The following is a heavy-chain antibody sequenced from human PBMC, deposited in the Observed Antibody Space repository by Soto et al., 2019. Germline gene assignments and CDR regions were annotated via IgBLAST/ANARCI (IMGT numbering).Heavy chain of an antibody. V-gene: IGHV1-3*01. CDR2: INAGNGNT. CDR3: AREYSSTQGRDY. Sequence: ASVKVSCKASGYTFTSYAMHLVRRAPGQRLEWMGWINAGNGNTKYSQKFQGRVTITRDTSASTAYMELSSLRSEDTAVYYCAREYSSTQGRDYWGQGTLVTVSS. D-gene: IGHD6-13*01. J-gene: IGHJ4*02. CDR1: GYTFTSYA.